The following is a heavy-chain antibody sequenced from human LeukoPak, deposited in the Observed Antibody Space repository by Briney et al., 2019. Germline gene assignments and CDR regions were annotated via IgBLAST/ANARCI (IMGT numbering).Heavy chain of an antibody. D-gene: IGHD6-13*01. CDR2: ISTSSSHT. CDR1: GFTFSAYY. V-gene: IGHV3-11*06. J-gene: IGHJ4*02. Sequence: GGSLRLSCAASGFTFSAYYMSWIRQAPGKGLEWVSYISTSSSHTIYADSVKGRFTISRDNAKNSLSLQLNSLRADDTAVYYCARRGSIAAAGTPDYWGQGTLVTVSS. CDR3: ARRGSIAAAGTPDY.